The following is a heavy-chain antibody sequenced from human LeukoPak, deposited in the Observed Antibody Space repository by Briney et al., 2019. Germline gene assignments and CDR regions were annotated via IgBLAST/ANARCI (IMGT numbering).Heavy chain of an antibody. CDR3: ARGSSGSFYYYYMDV. CDR1: GGTFRNYP. D-gene: IGHD3-10*01. CDR2: IIPIFGTA. V-gene: IGHV1-69*05. Sequence: SVKVSCKASGGTFRNYPISWVRQAPGQGLEWMGGIIPIFGTANYAQKFQGRVTITTDESTSTAYMELSSLRSEDTAVYYCARGSSGSFYYYYMDVWGKGTTVTVSS. J-gene: IGHJ6*03.